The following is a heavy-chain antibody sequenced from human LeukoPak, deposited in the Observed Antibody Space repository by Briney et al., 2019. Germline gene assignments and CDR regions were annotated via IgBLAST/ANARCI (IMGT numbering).Heavy chain of an antibody. V-gene: IGHV5-51*01. J-gene: IGHJ6*02. Sequence: GESLKISCKGSGYSFTSHWIGWVRQMPGKGLEWMGIIYPGDSDTRYSPSFQGQVTISADKSISTAYVQWSSLKASDTAMYYCARDDYYYGMDVWGQGTTVTVSS. CDR3: ARDDYYYGMDV. CDR1: GYSFTSHW. CDR2: IYPGDSDT.